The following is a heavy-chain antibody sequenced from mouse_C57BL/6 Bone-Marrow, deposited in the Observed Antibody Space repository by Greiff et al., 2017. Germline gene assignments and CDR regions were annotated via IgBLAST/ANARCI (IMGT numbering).Heavy chain of an antibody. J-gene: IGHJ4*01. Sequence: VQLKESGPGMVKPSQSLSLTCTVTGYSITSGYDWHWIRHSPGNKLEWLGYISYSGSTNYNPSLKSRISITHDTSKKHFFLKLNSVTTENTATDYCARDDYGEAMDYGGRGTSVTVSS. CDR3: ARDDYGEAMDY. CDR2: ISYSGST. D-gene: IGHD2-4*01. V-gene: IGHV3-1*01. CDR1: GYSITSGYD.